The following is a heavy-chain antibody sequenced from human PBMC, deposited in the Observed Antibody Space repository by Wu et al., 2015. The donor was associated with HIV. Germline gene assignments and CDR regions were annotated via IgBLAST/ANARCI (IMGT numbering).Heavy chain of an antibody. CDR1: GYNFTIFG. D-gene: IGHD5-12*01. CDR3: ARIGYSGYDQVGGLLDI. J-gene: IGHJ3*02. CDR2: ISAYNGNT. Sequence: QIQLVQSGAEVKKPGASVKVSCKASGYNFTIFGISWVRQAPGQGLEWMGWISAYNGNTNYAQKLQGRVTMTTDTSTSTAYMELRSLRSDDTAVYYCARIGYSGYDQVGGLLDIWGQGTMVTVSS. V-gene: IGHV1-18*01.